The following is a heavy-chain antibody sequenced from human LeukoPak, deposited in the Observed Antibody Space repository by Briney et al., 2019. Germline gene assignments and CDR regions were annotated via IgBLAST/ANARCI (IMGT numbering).Heavy chain of an antibody. J-gene: IGHJ5*02. CDR2: INWNGGST. CDR1: GFTFDDYG. Sequence: GGSLRLSCAASGFTFDDYGMSWVRQAPGKGLEWVSGINWNGGSTGYADSVKGRFTISRDNAKNSLYLQMNGLRAEDTAVYYCAREGVAVAGTYIEGDWFDPWGQGTLVTVSS. V-gene: IGHV3-20*04. D-gene: IGHD6-19*01. CDR3: AREGVAVAGTYIEGDWFDP.